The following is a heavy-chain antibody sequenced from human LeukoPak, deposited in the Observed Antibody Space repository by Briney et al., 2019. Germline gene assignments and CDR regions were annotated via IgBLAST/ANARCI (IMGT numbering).Heavy chain of an antibody. CDR2: ISYDGRDE. CDR3: AREDRGWYPAY. J-gene: IGHJ4*02. V-gene: IGHV3-30*04. D-gene: IGHD6-19*01. CDR1: GFSFGDYA. Sequence: GGSLRLSCAASGFSFGDYAMHWVRQAPGKGLEWVALISYDGRDEYYADSVKGRFTISRDNPKNTVSLQMNSLRPEDTVVYYCAREDRGWYPAYWGQGTLVTVSS.